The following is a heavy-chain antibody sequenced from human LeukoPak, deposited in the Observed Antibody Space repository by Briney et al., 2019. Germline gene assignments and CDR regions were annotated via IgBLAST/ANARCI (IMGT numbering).Heavy chain of an antibody. D-gene: IGHD3-22*01. J-gene: IGHJ3*02. CDR1: GGSISSYY. CDR3: ARDVHYYDSSGYGDSDAFDI. CDR2: IYYSGST. Sequence: SETLSLTCTVSGGSISSYYWSWIRQPPGKGLEWIGYIYYSGSTNYNPSLKSRVTISVDTSKNQFSLKLSSVTAAGTAVYYCARDVHYYDSSGYGDSDAFDIWGQGTMVTVSS. V-gene: IGHV4-59*01.